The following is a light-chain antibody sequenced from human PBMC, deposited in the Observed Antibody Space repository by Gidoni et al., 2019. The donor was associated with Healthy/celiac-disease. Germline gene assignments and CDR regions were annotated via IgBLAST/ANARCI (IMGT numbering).Light chain of an antibody. CDR1: QDISNH. CDR2: GAS. CDR3: QQYDYLPFT. V-gene: IGKV1-33*01. Sequence: DIQMTQSPSSLSASVGDRVTITCQASQDISNHLNWYQQKPGKAPKLLIYGASNLETGVPSRFSGSGSGTDFTFTISRLQPEDIAIYYCQQYDYLPFTFGGGTKVEIK. J-gene: IGKJ4*01.